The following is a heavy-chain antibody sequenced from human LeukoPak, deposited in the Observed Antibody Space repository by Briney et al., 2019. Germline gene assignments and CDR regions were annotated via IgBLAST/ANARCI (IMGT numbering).Heavy chain of an antibody. J-gene: IGHJ4*02. CDR3: VVPDFDY. V-gene: IGHV1-69*04. D-gene: IGHD1-14*01. CDR1: GYTFTSYG. CDR2: IIPILGIA. Sequence: SVKVSCKASGYTFTSYGISWVRQAPGQGLEWMGRIIPILGIANYAQKFQGRVTITADKSTSTAYMELSSLRSEDTAVYYCVVPDFDYWGQGTLVTVSS.